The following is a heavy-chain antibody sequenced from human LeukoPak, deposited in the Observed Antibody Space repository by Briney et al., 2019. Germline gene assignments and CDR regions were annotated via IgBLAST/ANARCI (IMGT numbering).Heavy chain of an antibody. D-gene: IGHD5-12*01. V-gene: IGHV1-18*01. CDR2: ISAYNGNT. CDR3: ARDPASVRGYSGYEPFDY. J-gene: IGHJ4*02. CDR1: GYTFTSYG. Sequence: GASVKVSCKASGYTFTSYGISWVRQAPGQGLEWMGWISAYNGNTNYAQKLQGRVTMTTDTSTSTAYMELRSLRSDDTVVYYCARDPASVRGYSGYEPFDYWGQGTLVTVSS.